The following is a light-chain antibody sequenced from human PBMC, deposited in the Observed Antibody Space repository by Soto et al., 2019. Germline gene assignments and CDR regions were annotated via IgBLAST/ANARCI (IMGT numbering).Light chain of an antibody. CDR1: SSNFGAGYE. V-gene: IGLV1-40*01. Sequence: QSVLTQPPSVSGAPGQRVTISCTGSSSNFGAGYEVHWYKQVPGAAPTLVIFNNLNRPSGVPERFSGSKSGTSASLVISGLQAEDEAYYYCQSFDSSLRVYVFGSGTKVTVL. J-gene: IGLJ1*01. CDR3: QSFDSSLRVYV. CDR2: NNL.